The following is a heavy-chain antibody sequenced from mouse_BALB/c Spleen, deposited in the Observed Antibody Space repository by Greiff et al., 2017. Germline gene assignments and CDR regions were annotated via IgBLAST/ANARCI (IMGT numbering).Heavy chain of an antibody. CDR2: ISSGSSTI. Sequence: EVKLVESGGGLVQPGGSRKLSCAASGFTFSSVGLHWVRQSPEKGLEWVAYISSGSSTIYYADTVKGRFTISRDNPKNTLYLQMTSLRSEDTAMYYCARRYGSSYGYAMDYWGQGTSVTVSS. V-gene: IGHV5-17*02. CDR1: GFTFSSVG. J-gene: IGHJ4*01. CDR3: ARRYGSSYGYAMDY. D-gene: IGHD1-1*01.